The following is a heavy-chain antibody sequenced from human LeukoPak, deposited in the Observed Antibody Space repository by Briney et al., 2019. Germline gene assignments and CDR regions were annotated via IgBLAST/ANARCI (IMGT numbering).Heavy chain of an antibody. J-gene: IGHJ4*02. Sequence: GGSLRLSCSASGFTFKDYAMHWVRQAPGKGLEWVGRIKSETSGGTVDYAAPVKGRFIISRDDSRNTLFLQMNSLKTEDTAVYYCTTAPSALDYWGQGTLVTVSS. CDR1: GFTFKDYA. CDR2: IKSETSGGTV. CDR3: TTAPSALDY. V-gene: IGHV3-15*01.